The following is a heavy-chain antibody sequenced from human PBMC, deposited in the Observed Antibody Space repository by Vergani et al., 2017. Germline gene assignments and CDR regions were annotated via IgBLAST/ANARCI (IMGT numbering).Heavy chain of an antibody. CDR1: GGTFSSYT. J-gene: IGHJ3*02. Sequence: QVQLVQSGAEVKKPGSSVKVSCKASGGTFSSYTISWVRPAPGQGLEWMGGIIPIFGTANYAQKFQGRVTMTRDTSISTAYMELSRLRSDGTAVYYCARSRALSVVVVPGATPRAFDIWGQGTMVTVSS. D-gene: IGHD2-2*01. V-gene: IGHV1-69*05. CDR3: ARSRALSVVVVPGATPRAFDI. CDR2: IIPIFGTA.